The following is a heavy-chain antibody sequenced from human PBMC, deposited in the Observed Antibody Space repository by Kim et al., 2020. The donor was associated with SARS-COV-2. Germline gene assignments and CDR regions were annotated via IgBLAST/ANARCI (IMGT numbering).Heavy chain of an antibody. CDR1: GLIFDKYA. J-gene: IGHJ1*01. CDR2: ISGDGGST. D-gene: IGHD6-19*01. Sequence: GGSLRLSCAATGLIFDKYAMHWVRQAPGKGLEWVSLISGDGGSTYYADSVKGRLTISRDNDRNSLYLQLDSLRTEDTAFYYCATGDQWLIRIWGQGTLVTVSS. CDR3: ATGDQWLIRI. V-gene: IGHV3-43*02.